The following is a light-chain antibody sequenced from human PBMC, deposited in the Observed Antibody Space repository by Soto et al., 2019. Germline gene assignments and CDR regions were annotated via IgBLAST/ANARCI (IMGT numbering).Light chain of an antibody. J-gene: IGLJ1*01. CDR1: SSNIGAGYD. CDR3: QSYDGSLSGHV. V-gene: IGLV1-40*01. CDR2: GNS. Sequence: QSALTQPPSVSGAPGQRVTISCTGSSSNIGAGYDVHWYQQLPGTAPKLLIYGNSNRPSGVPDRFSGSKSGTSASLAITGLQAEDEADYYCQSYDGSLSGHVFGTGTKVTVL.